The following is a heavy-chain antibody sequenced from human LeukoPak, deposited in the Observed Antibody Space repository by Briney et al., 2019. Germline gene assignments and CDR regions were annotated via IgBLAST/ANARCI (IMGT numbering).Heavy chain of an antibody. D-gene: IGHD4-17*01. CDR1: GFTLGGYW. CDR2: IKQDGSDI. V-gene: IGHV3-7*01. CDR3: TRDALYGDPSYYYMDV. J-gene: IGHJ6*03. Sequence: PGGSLRLSCTASGFTLGGYWMSWVRQAPGKGLEWVANIKQDGSDIYYLGSVRGRFTISRDNAMNSLYLQMNSLRAEDTAVYYCTRDALYGDPSYYYMDVWGKGTTVTVSS.